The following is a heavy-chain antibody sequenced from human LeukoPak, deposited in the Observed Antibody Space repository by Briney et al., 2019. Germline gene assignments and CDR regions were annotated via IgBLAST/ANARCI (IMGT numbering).Heavy chain of an antibody. V-gene: IGHV1-18*01. D-gene: IGHD3-3*01. CDR1: GYSFTSYG. J-gene: IGHJ5*02. CDR2: ISAYNGNT. Sequence: GESLKISCKGSGYSFTSYGISGVRQAPGQGLEWMGWISAYNGNTNYAQKLQGRVTMTTDTSTSTAYMELRSLRSDDTAVYYCARRPYDFLNWFDPWGQGTLVTVSS. CDR3: ARRPYDFLNWFDP.